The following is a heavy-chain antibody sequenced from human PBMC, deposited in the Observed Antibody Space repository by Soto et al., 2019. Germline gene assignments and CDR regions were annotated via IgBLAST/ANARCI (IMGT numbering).Heavy chain of an antibody. D-gene: IGHD2-2*01. J-gene: IGHJ5*01. Sequence: GGSLRLSCAASGFTFDDYAMHWVRQTPGKGLEWVSGITWNSGTIGYADSVKGRFTISRDNGKNSLYLQMNSLRPEDTALYYCAKDHYGSAIYGYGDSTLEGRIVVGALAIIESPNPLQPLSWG. V-gene: IGHV3-9*01. CDR2: ITWNSGTI. CDR1: GFTFDDYA. CDR3: AKDHYGSAIYGYGDSTLEGRIVVGALAIIESPNPLQPLS.